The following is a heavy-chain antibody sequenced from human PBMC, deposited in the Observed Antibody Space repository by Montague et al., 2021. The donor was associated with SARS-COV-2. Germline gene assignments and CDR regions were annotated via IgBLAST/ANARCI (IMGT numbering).Heavy chain of an antibody. Sequence: SETLSLTCTVSGGSMSDHYWAWIRQPPGKGLEWLAYIYYSGGINSNASXXSRVSMSVDTSKNQFSLKLTSVTAADTAVYYCARAVSVRRAVNWFDPWGQGTPVTVSS. V-gene: IGHV4-59*11. CDR1: GGSMSDHY. J-gene: IGHJ5*02. CDR2: IYYSGGI. CDR3: ARAVSVRRAVNWFDP. D-gene: IGHD3-10*01.